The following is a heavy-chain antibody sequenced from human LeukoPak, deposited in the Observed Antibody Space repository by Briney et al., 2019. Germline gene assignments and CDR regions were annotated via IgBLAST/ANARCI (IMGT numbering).Heavy chain of an antibody. Sequence: GASVKVSCKASGYTFINYYMHWVRQAPGKGLEWMGGFDPEDGETIYAQKFQGRVTMSEDTSTDTAYMELSSLRSEDTAVYYCATNVVRGVIIRGYYYYYMDVWGKGTTVTVSS. CDR3: ATNVVRGVIIRGYYYYYMDV. D-gene: IGHD3-10*01. CDR2: FDPEDGET. V-gene: IGHV1-24*01. CDR1: GYTFINYY. J-gene: IGHJ6*03.